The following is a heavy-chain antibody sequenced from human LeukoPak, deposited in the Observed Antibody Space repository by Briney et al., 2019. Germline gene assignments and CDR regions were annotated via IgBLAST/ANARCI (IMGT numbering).Heavy chain of an antibody. Sequence: GGSLRLSCAASGFTFSSYWMHWVRQAPGKGLVWVSRINSDGSSTSYADSVKGRFTISRDNAKNTLYLQMNSLRAEDTAVYYCARQGTATMRGAFDIWGQGTMVTVSS. CDR3: ARQGTATMRGAFDI. CDR2: INSDGSST. J-gene: IGHJ3*02. CDR1: GFTFSSYW. V-gene: IGHV3-74*01. D-gene: IGHD5-24*01.